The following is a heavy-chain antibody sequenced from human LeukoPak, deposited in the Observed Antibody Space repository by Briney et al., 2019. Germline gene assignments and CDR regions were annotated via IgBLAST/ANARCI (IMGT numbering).Heavy chain of an antibody. CDR1: GFTFSSYW. Sequence: GGSLTLSCAASGFTFSSYWMHWVRHAPGKGLVWVSRINSDGSSTSYADSVKGRLTISRDNAKNTLYLQMNSLRAEDTAVYYCARDLDTAMVGYWGQGTLVTVSS. V-gene: IGHV3-74*01. CDR2: INSDGSST. D-gene: IGHD5-18*01. J-gene: IGHJ4*02. CDR3: ARDLDTAMVGY.